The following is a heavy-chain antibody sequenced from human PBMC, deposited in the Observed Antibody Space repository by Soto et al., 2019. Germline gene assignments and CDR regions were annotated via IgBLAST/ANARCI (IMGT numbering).Heavy chain of an antibody. V-gene: IGHV3-23*01. D-gene: IGHD1-26*01. J-gene: IGHJ4*02. CDR3: AKDFNSGSYVDY. CDR2: ISGGGGST. CDR1: GFTFSSYA. Sequence: PGVSLRLSCAASGFTFSSYAMNWVRQAPGKGLEWVSLISGGGGSTYYADSVKGRFIISRDNSKNTLYLQMNSVRAEDTAVYYCAKDFNSGSYVDYWGQGTLVTVSS.